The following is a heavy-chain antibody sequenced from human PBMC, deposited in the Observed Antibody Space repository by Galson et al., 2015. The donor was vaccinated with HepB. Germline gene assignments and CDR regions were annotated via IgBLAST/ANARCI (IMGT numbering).Heavy chain of an antibody. CDR2: ISYDGSNK. CDR3: AVTSNAFDF. V-gene: IGHV3-30*03. CDR1: GFNFNKYG. J-gene: IGHJ3*01. Sequence: SLRLSCAASGFNFNKYGIHWVRQAPGKGLEWVALISYDGSNKYYGDSVRGRFTISRDNSKNTLYLQMNSLRTEDAAIYYCAVTSNAFDFWGQGTMVTASS.